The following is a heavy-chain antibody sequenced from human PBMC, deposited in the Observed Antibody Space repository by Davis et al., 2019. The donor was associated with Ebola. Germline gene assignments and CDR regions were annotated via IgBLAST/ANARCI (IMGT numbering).Heavy chain of an antibody. CDR2: ISGASSVT. V-gene: IGHV3-48*04. Sequence: GESLKISCAGSGFIFSSYSMNWVRQAQGKGLEWVAYISGASSVTYYADSVKGRFTISRDNAKNSLYLQMNSLRAEDTAVYYCARENYASGSFYFDFWGQGTLVTVSS. CDR3: ARENYASGSFYFDF. CDR1: GFIFSSYS. D-gene: IGHD3-10*01. J-gene: IGHJ4*02.